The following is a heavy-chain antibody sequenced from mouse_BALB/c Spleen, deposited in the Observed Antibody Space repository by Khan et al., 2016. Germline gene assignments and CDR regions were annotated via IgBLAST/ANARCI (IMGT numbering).Heavy chain of an antibody. Sequence: EVQLQESGPGLVKPSQSLSLTCTVTDYSITSDYAWNWIRQFPGNKLEWMGYISYSGTTTYNPSLKSRTSITRDTSKNQFFLQLNSVTTEDTATYYCARWLDAMDYWGQGTSVTVSS. J-gene: IGHJ4*01. CDR1: DYSITSDYA. CDR2: ISYSGTT. CDR3: ARWLDAMDY. D-gene: IGHD2-2*01. V-gene: IGHV3-2*02.